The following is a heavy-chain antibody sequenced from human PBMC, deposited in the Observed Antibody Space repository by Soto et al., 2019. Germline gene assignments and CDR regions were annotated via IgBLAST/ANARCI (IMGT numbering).Heavy chain of an antibody. CDR3: AHARDGYNFVS. J-gene: IGHJ4*02. Sequence: SDPTLVNPTQTLTLTCSFSGFSLTTSGVGVGWIRQPPGRALDWLALIYWNDDKRYSPSLKSRLTITKDTSKNQVVLTMTNMDPMDTATYYYAHARDGYNFVSWGQGTLVTVSS. CDR2: IYWNDDK. D-gene: IGHD5-12*01. CDR1: GFSLTTSGVG. V-gene: IGHV2-5*01.